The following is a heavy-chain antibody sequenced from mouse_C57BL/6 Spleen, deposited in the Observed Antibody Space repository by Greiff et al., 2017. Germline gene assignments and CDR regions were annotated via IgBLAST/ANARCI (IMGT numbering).Heavy chain of an antibody. CDR1: GFTFSSYT. Sequence: EVKVVESGGGLVKPGGSLKLSCAASGFTFSSYTMSWVRQTPEKRLEWVATISGGGGNNYYPDSVKGRFTISRDNAKNTLYLQMSSLRSEDTALYYCARQNYGSSYGYFDVWGTGTTVTVSS. CDR2: ISGGGGNN. D-gene: IGHD1-1*01. V-gene: IGHV5-9*01. J-gene: IGHJ1*03. CDR3: ARQNYGSSYGYFDV.